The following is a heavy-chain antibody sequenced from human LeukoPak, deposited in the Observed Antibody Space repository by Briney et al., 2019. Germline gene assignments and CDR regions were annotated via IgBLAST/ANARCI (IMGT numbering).Heavy chain of an antibody. Sequence: EASVKVSCKASGYTFSGHYMYWVRQAPGQGLEWLGWINPNSGGTNYAQKFQGRVTMTRDTSISTAYMELNRLRSDDTAVYYCARGPPPVSSRGGLAHWDYWGQGTLVTVSS. CDR1: GYTFSGHY. J-gene: IGHJ4*02. V-gene: IGHV1-2*02. CDR2: INPNSGGT. D-gene: IGHD3-16*01. CDR3: ARGPPPVSSRGGLAHWDY.